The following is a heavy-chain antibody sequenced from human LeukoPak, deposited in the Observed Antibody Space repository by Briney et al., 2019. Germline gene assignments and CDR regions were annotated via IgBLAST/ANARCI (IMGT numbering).Heavy chain of an antibody. Sequence: GGSLRLSCAASGFTFSTYSMNWVRQAPGKGLEWVSSISSRSSYTYHADSVKGRFTISRDNAKNSVYLQMNSLRAEDTAVYYCARDYDFWSESPFDYWGQGTLVTVSS. CDR1: GFTFSTYS. V-gene: IGHV3-21*01. D-gene: IGHD3-3*01. J-gene: IGHJ4*02. CDR3: ARDYDFWSESPFDY. CDR2: ISSRSSYT.